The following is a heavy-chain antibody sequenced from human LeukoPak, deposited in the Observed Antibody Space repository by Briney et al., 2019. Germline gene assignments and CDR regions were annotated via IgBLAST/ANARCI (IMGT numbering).Heavy chain of an antibody. Sequence: ASVKVSCKASCYTFTSYDINWVRQATGQGLEWMGWMNPNSGNTGYAQKFQGRVTMTRNTSISTAYMELSSLRSEDTAVYYCARTSGDYGSGSDDYWGQGTLVTVST. CDR1: CYTFTSYD. J-gene: IGHJ4*02. CDR2: MNPNSGNT. CDR3: ARTSGDYGSGSDDY. D-gene: IGHD3-10*01. V-gene: IGHV1-8*01.